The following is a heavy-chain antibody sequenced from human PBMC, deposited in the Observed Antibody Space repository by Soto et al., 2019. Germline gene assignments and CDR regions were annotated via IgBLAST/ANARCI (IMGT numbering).Heavy chain of an antibody. V-gene: IGHV1-18*01. CDR3: ARDGKVTPEYYFDY. Sequence: ASVKVSCKASGYTLTSYGISWVRQAPGQGLEWMGWISAYNGNTNYAQKLQGRVTMTTDTSTSTAYMELRSLRSDDTAVYYCARDGKVTPEYYFDYWGQGTLVTVSS. CDR2: ISAYNGNT. CDR1: GYTLTSYG. J-gene: IGHJ4*02. D-gene: IGHD2-21*02.